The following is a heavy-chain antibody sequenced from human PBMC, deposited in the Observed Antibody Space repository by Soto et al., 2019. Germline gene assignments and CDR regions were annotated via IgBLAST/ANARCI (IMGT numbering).Heavy chain of an antibody. D-gene: IGHD3-16*01. V-gene: IGHV3-23*01. CDR2: ISGSGVRT. Sequence: VQLLQSGGGLVQPGGSLRLSCEASGFIFATTAMGWVRQAPGKGLAWVSTISGSGVRTYYADSVEGRFTISRGNSKNTLFLQMSSLRADDTAVYFCAAVLGSDYDYVWGSLSFDHWGEGALVTVST. J-gene: IGHJ4*02. CDR3: AAVLGSDYDYVWGSLSFDH. CDR1: GFIFATTA.